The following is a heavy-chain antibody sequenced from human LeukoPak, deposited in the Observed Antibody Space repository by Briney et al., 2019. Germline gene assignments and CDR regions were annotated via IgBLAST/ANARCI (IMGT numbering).Heavy chain of an antibody. Sequence: GGSLRLSCAASGFTFSNYWVSWVRQAPGKGLEWVANINQDGSEKYCMDSVKGRFTISRDNAKSSLYLQINTLRAEDTAVYYCTRSRIDYWGQGTLATVSS. CDR3: TRSRIDY. J-gene: IGHJ4*02. CDR2: INQDGSEK. V-gene: IGHV3-7*04. CDR1: GFTFSNYW.